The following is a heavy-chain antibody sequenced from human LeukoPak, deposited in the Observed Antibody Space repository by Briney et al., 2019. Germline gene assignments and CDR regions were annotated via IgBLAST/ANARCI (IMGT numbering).Heavy chain of an antibody. V-gene: IGHV3-48*04. D-gene: IGHD2-8*01. J-gene: IGHJ4*02. CDR1: GFTFSSYS. CDR3: ARAGFYCTNGVCYGYFDY. CDR2: ISSSGSTI. Sequence: GGSLRLSCAASGFTFSSYSMNWVRQAPGKGLEWVSYISSSGSTIYYADSVKGRFTISRDNAKNSLYLQMNSLRAEDTAVYYCARAGFYCTNGVCYGYFDYWGQGTLVTVSS.